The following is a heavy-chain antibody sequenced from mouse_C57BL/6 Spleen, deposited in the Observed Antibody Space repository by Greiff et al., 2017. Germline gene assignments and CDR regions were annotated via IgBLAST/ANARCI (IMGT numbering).Heavy chain of an antibody. V-gene: IGHV3-1*01. D-gene: IGHD2-4*01. CDR1: GYSITSGYD. Sequence: DVQLVESGPGMVKPSQSLSLTCTVTGYSITSGYDWHWIRHFPGNKLEWMGYISYSGSTNYNPSLKSRISITHDTSKNHFLLKLNSVTTEDTAPYYCARDQGYDYSAWFAYWGQGTLVTVSA. CDR3: ARDQGYDYSAWFAY. CDR2: ISYSGST. J-gene: IGHJ3*01.